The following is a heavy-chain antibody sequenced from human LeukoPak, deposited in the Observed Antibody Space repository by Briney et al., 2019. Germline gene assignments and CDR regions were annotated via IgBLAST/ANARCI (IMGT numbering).Heavy chain of an antibody. V-gene: IGHV3-30*01. Sequence: KGLEWVAFISYHGSNKYYADSVKGRFTISRDNSKNTVNLQLNSLRAEDTAVYYCAREGYSYADYYCYYMDVWGKGTSVTVSS. CDR3: AREGYSYADYYCYYMDV. J-gene: IGHJ6*03. CDR2: ISYHGSNK. D-gene: IGHD5-18*01.